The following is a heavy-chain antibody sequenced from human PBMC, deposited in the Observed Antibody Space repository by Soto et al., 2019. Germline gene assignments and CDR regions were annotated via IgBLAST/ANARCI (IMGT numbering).Heavy chain of an antibody. CDR2: ISYSGST. V-gene: IGHV4-30-4*01. J-gene: IGHJ1*01. CDR3: VIIGTPATRLYLFAY. Sequence: SETLSLTCTVSGGSISSGNYYWSWIRQPPGKGLEWIGFISYSGSTYYSTSLKSRVTISVDTSKSQFSLNLSFVTAADTAVYYCVIIGTPATRLYLFAYCGQGSLVPVSS. CDR1: GGSISSGNYY. D-gene: IGHD2-15*01.